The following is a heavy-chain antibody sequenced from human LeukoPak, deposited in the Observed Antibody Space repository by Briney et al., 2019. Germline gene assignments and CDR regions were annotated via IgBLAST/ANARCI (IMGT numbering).Heavy chain of an antibody. CDR1: GFSFSNYA. V-gene: IGHV3-23*01. Sequence: TGGSLRLSCAASGFSFSNYAMVWVRQAPGKGLEWVSGINYSGAGTYSANSVKGRFTISRDNSKNTLYLQMNSLRAEDTAIYYCAKGPIVAFDYWGQGTLVTVSS. D-gene: IGHD5-12*01. CDR2: INYSGAGT. CDR3: AKGPIVAFDY. J-gene: IGHJ4*02.